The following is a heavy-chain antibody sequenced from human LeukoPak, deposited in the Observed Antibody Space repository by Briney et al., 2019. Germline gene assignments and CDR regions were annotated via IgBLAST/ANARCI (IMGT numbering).Heavy chain of an antibody. CDR1: GFTFNAYF. CDR2: MSYDEINK. CDR3: ARGREGFDP. V-gene: IGHV3-30*04. J-gene: IGHJ5*02. Sequence: LPGGSLRLSCAASGFTFNAYFMHWVRQAPGKGLEWLAVMSYDEINKYYADSVKGRFTISRDNSKNTLYLQMNSLRAEDTAVYYCARGREGFDPWGQGTLVTVSS.